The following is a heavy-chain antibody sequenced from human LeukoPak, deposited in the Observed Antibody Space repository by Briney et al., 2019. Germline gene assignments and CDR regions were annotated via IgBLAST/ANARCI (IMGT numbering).Heavy chain of an antibody. CDR1: GYTFTRYD. V-gene: IGHV1-8*01. CDR3: ARGLRGGDARILWWQKKGHARSAYNWFDP. Sequence: ASVKVSCKASGYTFTRYDINWLRQATGQGLEWMGWMNPNSGNTGYAQKFQGRVTMTRNSSISTAYMELSSLRSEDTAVYYCARGLRGGDARILWWQKKGHARSAYNWFDPWGQGTLVTVSS. J-gene: IGHJ5*02. D-gene: IGHD2-21*01. CDR2: MNPNSGNT.